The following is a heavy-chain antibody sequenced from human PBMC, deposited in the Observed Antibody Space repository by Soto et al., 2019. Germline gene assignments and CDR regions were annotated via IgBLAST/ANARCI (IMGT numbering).Heavy chain of an antibody. V-gene: IGHV3-74*01. CDR2: INMEGRST. D-gene: IGHD4-4*01. Sequence: EVQLVESGGGLVQPGGSLRLSCAASGFTFSNDWMHWVRQAPGKGLVWVSRINMEGRSTNYADSVKGRFTISTENAKNTLYLQMNSLRVHSTTIYFCARVPRVVYGNDYWGEGDLVTVSS. J-gene: IGHJ4*02. CDR1: GFTFSNDW. CDR3: ARVPRVVYGNDY.